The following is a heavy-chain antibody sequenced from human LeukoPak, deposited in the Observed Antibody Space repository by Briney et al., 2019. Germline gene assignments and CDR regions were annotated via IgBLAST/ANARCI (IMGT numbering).Heavy chain of an antibody. D-gene: IGHD2-2*01. CDR1: GYTFTGYY. CDR3: ARDSKYQLPLADY. Sequence: ASVKVSCKASGYTFTGYYMHWVRQAPGQGLEWMGWINPNSGGTNYAQKFQGRVTMTRDTSISTAYMELSRLRSDDTAVYYCARDSKYQLPLADYWGLGTLVTVSS. J-gene: IGHJ4*02. CDR2: INPNSGGT. V-gene: IGHV1-2*02.